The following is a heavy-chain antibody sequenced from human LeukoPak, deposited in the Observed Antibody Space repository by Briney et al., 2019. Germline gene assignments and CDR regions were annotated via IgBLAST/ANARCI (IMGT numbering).Heavy chain of an antibody. CDR3: ARPLRRGYSYGYDY. V-gene: IGHV4-61*02. CDR2: IYTSGST. D-gene: IGHD5-18*01. Sequence: PSETLSLTCTVSSGSISSGSYYWNWIRQPAGKGLEWIGRIYTSGSTNYNPSLKSRVTISVDTSKNQFSLKLSSVTAADTAVYYCARPLRRGYSYGYDYWGQGTLVTVSS. J-gene: IGHJ4*02. CDR1: SGSISSGSYY.